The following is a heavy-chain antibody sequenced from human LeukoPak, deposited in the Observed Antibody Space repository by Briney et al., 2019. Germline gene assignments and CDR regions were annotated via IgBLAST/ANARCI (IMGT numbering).Heavy chain of an antibody. J-gene: IGHJ4*02. D-gene: IGHD3-9*01. CDR1: GGTFSSYA. CDR2: IIPIFGTA. Sequence: SSVKVSCKASGGTFSSYAISWVRQAPGQGLEWMGGIIPIFGTANYAQKFQGRVTITTDESTSTAYMELSSLRSEDTAVYCCARDHDILTGYLDYWGQGTLVTVSS. CDR3: ARDHDILTGYLDY. V-gene: IGHV1-69*05.